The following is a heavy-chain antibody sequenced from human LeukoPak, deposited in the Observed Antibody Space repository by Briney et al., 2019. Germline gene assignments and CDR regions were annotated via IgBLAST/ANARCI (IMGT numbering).Heavy chain of an antibody. V-gene: IGHV3-66*01. CDR3: AREPSAMVTVFDY. CDR2: IYSGGST. Sequence: GGSLRLSCAASGFTFSSYGMSWVRQAPGKGLEWVSLIYSGGSTYYADSVKGRFTISRDNSKNTLYLQMNSLRAEDTAVYYCAREPSAMVTVFDYWGQGTLVTVSS. CDR1: GFTFSSYG. D-gene: IGHD5-18*01. J-gene: IGHJ4*02.